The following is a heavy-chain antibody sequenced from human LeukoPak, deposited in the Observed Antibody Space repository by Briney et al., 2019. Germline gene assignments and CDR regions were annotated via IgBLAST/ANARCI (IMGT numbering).Heavy chain of an antibody. D-gene: IGHD5-18*01. V-gene: IGHV4-4*09. Sequence: PSETLSLTCTVSGGPISTYYWSWFRQPPGEGLEWIGYIYSTGSTDYNASLRSRVTISVDTSKTQFSLKLTSVTAADTAVYYCASTRGHSYGWGASDIWGQGTMVTVSS. CDR3: ASTRGHSYGWGASDI. CDR2: IYSTGST. J-gene: IGHJ3*02. CDR1: GGPISTYY.